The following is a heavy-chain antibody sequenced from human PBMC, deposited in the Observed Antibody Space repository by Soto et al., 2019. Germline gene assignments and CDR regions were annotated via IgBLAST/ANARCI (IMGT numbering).Heavy chain of an antibody. CDR3: AKKGNSGSGSQFFYY. CDR2: FRSGGDDDTT. D-gene: IGHD3-10*01. CDR1: GFTFSNYS. J-gene: IGHJ4*02. V-gene: IGHV3-23*01. Sequence: GGSLTLSSAATGFTFSNYSMRWLAPAPGTGLEWVSGFRSGGDDDTTYYAVSVRLRFTISRDNSKNTLCLQMNSLRAEDTAIYYCAKKGNSGSGSQFFYYWGQGTLVTVS.